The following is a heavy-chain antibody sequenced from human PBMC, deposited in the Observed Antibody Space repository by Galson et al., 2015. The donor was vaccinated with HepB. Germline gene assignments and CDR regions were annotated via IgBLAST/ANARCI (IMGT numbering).Heavy chain of an antibody. J-gene: IGHJ1*01. V-gene: IGHV4-59*01. CDR1: GGSISSYY. CDR2: IYYSGST. Sequence: ETLSLTCTVSGGSISSYYWRWLRQPPGKGLEWIGYIYYSGSTNYNPSLKSRVTISVDTSKNQFSLKLSSVTAADTAVYYCARGVGATTAEYFQHWGQGTLVTVSS. CDR3: ARGVGATTAEYFQH. D-gene: IGHD1-26*01.